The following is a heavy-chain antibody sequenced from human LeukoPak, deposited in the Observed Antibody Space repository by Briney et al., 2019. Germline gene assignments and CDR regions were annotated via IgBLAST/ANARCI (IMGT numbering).Heavy chain of an antibody. CDR3: ARGISDSNAGITICGVVDFHYYMDV. Sequence: ASVKVSCKASGCTFSRYAISWVRQAPGQGLEWTGGIIPSFGTANYAQKFQGRVTITTDESTSTAYMELSSLRSEDTAVYYCARGISDSNAGITICGVVDFHYYMDVWGKGTTVTVSS. J-gene: IGHJ6*03. CDR2: IIPSFGTA. D-gene: IGHD3-3*01. CDR1: GCTFSRYA. V-gene: IGHV1-69*05.